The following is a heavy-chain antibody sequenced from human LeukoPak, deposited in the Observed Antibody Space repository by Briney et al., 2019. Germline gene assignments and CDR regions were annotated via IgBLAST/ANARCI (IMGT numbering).Heavy chain of an antibody. J-gene: IGHJ2*01. CDR2: ISYDGNNK. CDR1: GFTFSSYG. CDR3: AKDREEMTTVWYFDL. V-gene: IGHV3-30*18. D-gene: IGHD4-11*01. Sequence: QPGRSLRLSCAASGFTFSSYGMHWVRQAPGKGLEWVAVISYDGNNKYYADSVRGRFTISRDNSKNTLYLQMNTLRAEDTAFYYCAKDREEMTTVWYFDLWGRGTLVTVPS.